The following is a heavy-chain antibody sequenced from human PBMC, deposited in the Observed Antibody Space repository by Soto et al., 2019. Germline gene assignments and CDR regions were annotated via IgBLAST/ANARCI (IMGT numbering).Heavy chain of an antibody. Sequence: GGSLRLSCTASGFTFSSYEMNWVRQAPGKGLEWVSYISSSGTIIYYADSVKGRFTISRDNAKNSLYLQMNSLRAEDTAVYYCARGVLYYYDSSGYPHWFDPWGQGTLVTVSS. V-gene: IGHV3-48*03. D-gene: IGHD3-22*01. J-gene: IGHJ5*02. CDR1: GFTFSSYE. CDR2: ISSSGTII. CDR3: ARGVLYYYDSSGYPHWFDP.